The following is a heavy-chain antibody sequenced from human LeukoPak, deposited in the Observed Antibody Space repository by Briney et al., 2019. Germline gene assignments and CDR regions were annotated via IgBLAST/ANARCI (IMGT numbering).Heavy chain of an antibody. V-gene: IGHV3-11*04. J-gene: IGHJ4*02. D-gene: IGHD6-13*01. CDR2: ISSSGSTI. CDR3: ARDSGESIAAAGRGDLYDY. CDR1: GFTFSDYY. Sequence: GGSLRLSRAASGFTFSDYYMSWIRQAPGKGLEWVSYISSSGSTIYYADSVKGRFTISRDNAKNSLYLQMNSLRAEDTAVYYCARDSGESIAAAGRGDLYDYWGQGTLVTVSS.